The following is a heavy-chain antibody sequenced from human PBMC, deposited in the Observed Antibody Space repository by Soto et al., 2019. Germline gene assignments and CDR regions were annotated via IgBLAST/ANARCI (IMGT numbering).Heavy chain of an antibody. D-gene: IGHD3-16*02. V-gene: IGHV1-69*01. CDR2: IIPLLGST. J-gene: IGHJ6*02. Sequence: QVQVEQSGAEVKRPGSSVTVCCKASGGPFSCQAFTWVRLARGHGLECMGGIIPLLGSTTYTQKFQDRVTFTADESTSTAYMDLTSLRSEDTATSFCAMRDGPYFYPVIHVWGRGTTVTGAS. CDR3: AMRDGPYFYPVIHV. CDR1: GGPFSCQA.